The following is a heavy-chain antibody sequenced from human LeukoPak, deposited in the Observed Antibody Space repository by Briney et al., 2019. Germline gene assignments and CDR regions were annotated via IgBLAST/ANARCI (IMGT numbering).Heavy chain of an antibody. Sequence: SETLSLTCTVSGGSISSYYWSWIRQPPGKGLEWIGYIYYSGSTNYNPSLKSRVTISVDTSKNQFSLKLSSVTAADTAVYYCARDYSHSSRYYYALWGEGPLLTVPS. J-gene: IGHJ4*02. D-gene: IGHD3-22*01. CDR1: GGSISSYY. CDR3: ARDYSHSSRYYYAL. V-gene: IGHV4-59*01. CDR2: IYYSGST.